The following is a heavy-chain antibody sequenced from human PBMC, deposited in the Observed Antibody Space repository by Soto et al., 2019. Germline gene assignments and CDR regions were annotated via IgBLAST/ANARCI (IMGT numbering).Heavy chain of an antibody. CDR2: ISAYNGNT. D-gene: IGHD3-10*01. J-gene: IGHJ4*02. V-gene: IGHV1-18*01. Sequence: ASVKVSCKASGYTFTSYGISWVRQAPGQGLEWMGWISAYNGNTNYAQKLQGRVTMTTDTSTSTAYMELRSLGSDDTAVYYCASGWFGEFVYYFDYWGQGTLVTVSS. CDR1: GYTFTSYG. CDR3: ASGWFGEFVYYFDY.